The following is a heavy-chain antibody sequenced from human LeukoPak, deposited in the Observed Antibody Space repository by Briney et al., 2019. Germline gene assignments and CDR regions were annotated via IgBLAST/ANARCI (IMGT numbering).Heavy chain of an antibody. CDR3: ARATSSGWYKGPFDY. CDR1: GGSISSYY. J-gene: IGHJ4*02. V-gene: IGHV4-59*01. Sequence: SETLSLTCTVSGGSISSYYWSWIRQPPGKGLEWIGYIYYSGSTNYSPSLKSRVTISVDTSKNQFSLKLSSVTAADTAVYYCARATSSGWYKGPFDYWGQGTLVTVSS. CDR2: IYYSGST. D-gene: IGHD6-19*01.